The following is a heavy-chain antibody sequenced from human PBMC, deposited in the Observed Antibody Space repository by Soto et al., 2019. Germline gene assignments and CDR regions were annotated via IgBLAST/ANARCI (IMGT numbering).Heavy chain of an antibody. J-gene: IGHJ2*01. CDR2: IDPSDSHT. D-gene: IGHD5-18*01. CDR1: GYSFTSHW. Sequence: EVQLVQSGAEVKKPGESLRISCKGSGYSFTSHWISWVRQMPGKGLEWMGRIDPSDSHTSYSPSFQSHVTISADKSISTVYLQWSSLKASDTATYYCARGDTALSYWYFDLWGRGTLVTVSS. V-gene: IGHV5-10-1*01. CDR3: ARGDTALSYWYFDL.